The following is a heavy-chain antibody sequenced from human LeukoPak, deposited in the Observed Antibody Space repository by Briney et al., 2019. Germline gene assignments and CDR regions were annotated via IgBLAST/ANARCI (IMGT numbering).Heavy chain of an antibody. V-gene: IGHV4-4*02. CDR1: GGSISSSIW. J-gene: IGHJ4*02. D-gene: IGHD6-25*01. CDR3: ARHRSGTWDLFDY. Sequence: SETLSLTRAVSGGSISSSIWWSWVRQPPGKGLEWIAYIYYSGITNYNPSLKSRVTISADTSKNQFSLKLSSVTAADTAVYYCARHRSGTWDLFDYWGQGTLVTVSS. CDR2: IYYSGIT.